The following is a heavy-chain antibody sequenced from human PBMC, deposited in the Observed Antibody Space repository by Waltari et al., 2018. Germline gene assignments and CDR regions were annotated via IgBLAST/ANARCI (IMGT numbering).Heavy chain of an antibody. Sequence: EVQLVESGGGLVQFGGSLRLSCAACGLTFSSYYMHRVRQTPGKGLVCVSRINGYGTSTTYADSVKGRFTTSRDNARNTLHLQMNSLRVEDTAVYYCATGDSHAFDMWGQGTLVIVSS. CDR2: INGYGTST. V-gene: IGHV3-74*01. CDR1: GLTFSSYY. J-gene: IGHJ3*02. CDR3: ATGDSHAFDM. D-gene: IGHD4-17*01.